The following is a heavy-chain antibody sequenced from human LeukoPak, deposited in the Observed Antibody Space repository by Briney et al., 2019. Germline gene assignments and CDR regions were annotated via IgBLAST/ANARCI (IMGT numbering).Heavy chain of an antibody. D-gene: IGHD4-17*01. CDR1: GGSFSGYY. V-gene: IGHV4-31*11. CDR3: ARVVDGDRGYWYFDL. J-gene: IGHJ2*01. CDR2: IYYSGST. Sequence: SETLSLTCAVYGGSFSGYYWSWIRQHPGKGLEWIGYIYYSGSTYYNPSLKSRVTISVDTSKNQFSLKLSSVTAADTAVYYCARVVDGDRGYWYFDLWGRGTLVTVSS.